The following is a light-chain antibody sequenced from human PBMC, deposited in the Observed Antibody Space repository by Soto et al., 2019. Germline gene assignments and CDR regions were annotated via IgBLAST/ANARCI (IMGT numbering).Light chain of an antibody. CDR1: QSVSSN. Sequence: EIVMTQSPATLSVSPGERATLSCRASQSVSSNLVWYQQKPSQAPRLLMYGASTRATGIPDRFSGSGSGTEFTLTISSLQSEDFAVYYCQQHNNWPPWTFGQGTKVEIK. J-gene: IGKJ1*01. CDR3: QQHNNWPPWT. V-gene: IGKV3-15*01. CDR2: GAS.